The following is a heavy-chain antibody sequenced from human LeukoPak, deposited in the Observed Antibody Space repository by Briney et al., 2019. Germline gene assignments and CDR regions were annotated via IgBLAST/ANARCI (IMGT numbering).Heavy chain of an antibody. V-gene: IGHV1-2*02. Sequence: ASVRVSCKASGYTFTGYDMPWVREAPGQGLEWMGWINPNSGVTNYAQRFQGRVTMTRDTSISTAYMELSRLRSDDTAVYYCAIGWDIYCYGSGSYDYFDYWGQGTLVTVSS. J-gene: IGHJ4*02. CDR2: INPNSGVT. CDR1: GYTFTGYD. D-gene: IGHD3-10*01. CDR3: AIGWDIYCYGSGSYDYFDY.